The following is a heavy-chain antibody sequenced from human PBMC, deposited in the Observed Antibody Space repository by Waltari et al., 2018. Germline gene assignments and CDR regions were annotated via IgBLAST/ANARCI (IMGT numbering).Heavy chain of an antibody. CDR1: GGSISSNNW. CDR2: IYHSGIT. D-gene: IGHD3-3*01. V-gene: IGHV4-4*02. Sequence: QVQLQESGPGLVKPSGALSLTCAVSGGSISSNNWWSWVRQPPGKGLEWMGEIYHSGITNTNPSLKGLVTIPVDKSKNHCSRKLSSVTAADTAVYYCAGHDFRHNDYWGQGTLVTVSS. CDR3: AGHDFRHNDY. J-gene: IGHJ4*02.